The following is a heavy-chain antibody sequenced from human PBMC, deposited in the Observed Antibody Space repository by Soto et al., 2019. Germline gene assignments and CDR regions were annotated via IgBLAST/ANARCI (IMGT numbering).Heavy chain of an antibody. CDR1: GGSISSYY. J-gene: IGHJ6*02. CDR3: ASCGAPPGYYYGMDV. Sequence: SETLSLTCTVSGGSISSYYWSWIRQPAGKGLEWIGRIYTSGSTNYNPSLKSRVTMSVDTSKNQFSLKLSSVTAADTAVYYCASCGAPPGYYYGMDVWGQGTTVTVSS. V-gene: IGHV4-4*07. CDR2: IYTSGST. D-gene: IGHD3-10*01.